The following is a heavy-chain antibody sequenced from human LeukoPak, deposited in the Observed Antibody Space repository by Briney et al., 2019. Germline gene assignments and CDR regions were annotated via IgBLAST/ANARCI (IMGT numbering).Heavy chain of an antibody. V-gene: IGHV4-61*09. J-gene: IGHJ5*02. Sequence: SETLSLTCTVSGGSISSDNYFWSWIRQPAGKGLEWIGHIFPGGGGSTNYNPSLKSRVTISVATSKNQFSLKLSSVTAADTAIYYCAKGAGGFSYYNWFDPWGQGTLVTVSS. CDR2: IFPGGGGST. CDR3: AKGAGGFSYYNWFDP. D-gene: IGHD5-18*01. CDR1: GGSISSDNYF.